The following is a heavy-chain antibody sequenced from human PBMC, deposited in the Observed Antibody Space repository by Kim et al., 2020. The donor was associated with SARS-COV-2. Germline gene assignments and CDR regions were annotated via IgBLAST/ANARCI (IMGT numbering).Heavy chain of an antibody. CDR3: ARDWMTTGFDY. Sequence: YSQKFQDRVTSTKDISANTVYLDWSSLKSEDTAVYYCARDWMTTGFDYWGQGTLVTVSS. D-gene: IGHD4-17*01. V-gene: IGHV1-3*01. J-gene: IGHJ4*02.